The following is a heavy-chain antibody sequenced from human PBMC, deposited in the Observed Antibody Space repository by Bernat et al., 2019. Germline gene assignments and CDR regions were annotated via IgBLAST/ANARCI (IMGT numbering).Heavy chain of an antibody. Sequence: QLQLQESGPGLVKPSETLSLTCTVSGGSISSSSYYWGWIRQPPGKGLEWIGSIYYSGSTYYNPSLKSRVNISVDTSKNQFSLKLSAVTAADTAVYYCARSHSSSWYRFDYWGQGTLVTVSS. V-gene: IGHV4-39*01. CDR2: IYYSGST. J-gene: IGHJ4*02. CDR3: ARSHSSSWYRFDY. D-gene: IGHD6-13*01. CDR1: GGSISSSSYY.